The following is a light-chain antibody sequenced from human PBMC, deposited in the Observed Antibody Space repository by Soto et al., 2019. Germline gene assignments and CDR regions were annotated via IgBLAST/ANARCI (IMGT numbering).Light chain of an antibody. V-gene: IGLV2-14*01. J-gene: IGLJ1*01. CDR2: EVN. Sequence: QSVLTQPASVSGSPGQSISISCTGTSSDVGGYNYDSWYQQHPGKAPKLMIYEVNNRPSGVSNRFSGSKSGNTASLTISGLQAEDEADYYCCSYAGSSTSVFGTGTKVTVL. CDR3: CSYAGSSTSV. CDR1: SSDVGGYNY.